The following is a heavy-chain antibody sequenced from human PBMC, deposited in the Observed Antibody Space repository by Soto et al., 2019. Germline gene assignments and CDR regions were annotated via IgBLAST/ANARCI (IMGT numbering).Heavy chain of an antibody. D-gene: IGHD3-10*01. V-gene: IGHV1-58*01. Sequence: GASVKVSCKASGFTFTSSAVQWVRQARGQRLEWIGWIVVGSGNTNYAQKFQERVTITRDMSTSTAYMELSRLRSEDTAVYYCARDRGYGPANRPFDYWGQGTLVTLSS. CDR2: IVVGSGNT. J-gene: IGHJ4*02. CDR1: GFTFTSSA. CDR3: ARDRGYGPANRPFDY.